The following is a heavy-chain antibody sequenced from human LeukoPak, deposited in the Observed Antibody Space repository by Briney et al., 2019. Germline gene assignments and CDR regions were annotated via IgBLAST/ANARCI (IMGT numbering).Heavy chain of an antibody. CDR3: AGGGVTTPTPYYYYYGMDV. J-gene: IGHJ6*02. Sequence: GGSLRLSCAASGLTFSSYWMHWVRQAPGKGLVWVSRINSDGSSTSYADSVRGRFTISRDNAKNTLYLQMNSLRAEDTAVYYCAGGGVTTPTPYYYYYGMDVWGQGTTVTVSS. CDR1: GLTFSSYW. CDR2: INSDGSST. V-gene: IGHV3-74*01. D-gene: IGHD3-16*01.